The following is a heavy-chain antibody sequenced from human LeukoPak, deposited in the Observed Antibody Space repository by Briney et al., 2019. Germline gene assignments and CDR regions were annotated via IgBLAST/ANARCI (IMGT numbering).Heavy chain of an antibody. V-gene: IGHV4-34*01. CDR3: AREIAVDHFDY. D-gene: IGHD6-19*01. Sequence: PSETLSLTCAVYGGSFSGYYWSWIRQPPGKGLEWIGEINHSGSTNYNPSLKSRVTISVDTSKNQFSLKLSSVTAADTAVYYCAREIAVDHFDYWGQGTLITVSS. CDR1: GGSFSGYY. J-gene: IGHJ4*02. CDR2: INHSGST.